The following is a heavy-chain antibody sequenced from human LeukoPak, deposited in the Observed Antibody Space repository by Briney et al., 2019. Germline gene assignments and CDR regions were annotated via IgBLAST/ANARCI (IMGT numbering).Heavy chain of an antibody. V-gene: IGHV3-7*05. CDR1: GFTFSRYW. J-gene: IGHJ4*02. D-gene: IGHD6-13*01. Sequence: GGSLRLSCAASGFTFSRYWMSWVRQAPGKGLEGVANIKHDGSVKYYVDSVKGRFTISRDNAKNSLYLQMNSLRVEDTAVYFCARDDSYSSDSWGQGTLVTVSS. CDR3: ARDDSYSSDS. CDR2: IKHDGSVK.